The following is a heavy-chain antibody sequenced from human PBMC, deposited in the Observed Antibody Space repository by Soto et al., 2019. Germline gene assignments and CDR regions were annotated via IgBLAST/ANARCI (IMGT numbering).Heavy chain of an antibody. Sequence: EVQLVESGGDLVPRGGSLRLSCVSSGFTFSVYSMNWVRQAPGKGLEWFSYITSDTKTIKYADSVKGRFTISRDNAKNLVSLQMNCLRDEDTAVYYCARSVESPFDYRGQGTLVTVSS. CDR1: GFTFSVYS. V-gene: IGHV3-48*02. CDR2: ITSDTKTI. J-gene: IGHJ4*02. D-gene: IGHD6-19*01. CDR3: ARSVESPFDY.